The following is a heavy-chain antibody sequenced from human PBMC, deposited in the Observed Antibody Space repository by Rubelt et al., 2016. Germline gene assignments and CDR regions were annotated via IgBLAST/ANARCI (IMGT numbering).Heavy chain of an antibody. CDR2: IRAYNGNT. D-gene: IGHD3-10*01. Sequence: QVQLVQSGAEVKKPGASVKVSCKASGYTFTSYGISWVRQAPGQGLEWMGWIRAYNGNTNYAQKLQGRCTMTTDTATSTAYMELRSLRSDDTAVYYCARDPLPVRGVIMTPTHWGQGTLVTVSS. V-gene: IGHV1-18*01. CDR1: GYTFTSYG. J-gene: IGHJ4*02. CDR3: ARDPLPVRGVIMTPTH.